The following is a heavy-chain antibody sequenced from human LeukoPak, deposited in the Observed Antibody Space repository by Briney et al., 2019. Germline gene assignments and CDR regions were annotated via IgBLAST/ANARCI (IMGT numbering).Heavy chain of an antibody. CDR2: IIPIFGTA. V-gene: IGHV1-69*13. CDR3: ARDSSGWPTGNWFDP. J-gene: IGHJ5*02. CDR1: GGTFSSYA. Sequence: SVKVSCKASGGTFSSYAISWVRQAPGQGLEWMGGIIPIFGTANYAQKFQGRVTITADESTSTAYMELSSLRSEDTAVYYCARDSSGWPTGNWFDPWGQGTLVTVSS. D-gene: IGHD6-19*01.